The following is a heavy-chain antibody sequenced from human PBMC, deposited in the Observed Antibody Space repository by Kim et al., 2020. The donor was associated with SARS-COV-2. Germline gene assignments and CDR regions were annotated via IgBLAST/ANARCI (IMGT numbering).Heavy chain of an antibody. CDR2: ISYDGSNK. CDR3: ARDHGDGAPGDHFDY. J-gene: IGHJ4*01. D-gene: IGHD4-17*01. Sequence: GGSLRLSCAASGFTFSSYAMHWVRQAPGKGLEWVAVISYDGSNKYYADSVKGRFTISRDNSKNTLYLQMNSLRAEDTAVYYCARDHGDGAPGDHFDYWG. CDR1: GFTFSSYA. V-gene: IGHV3-30*04.